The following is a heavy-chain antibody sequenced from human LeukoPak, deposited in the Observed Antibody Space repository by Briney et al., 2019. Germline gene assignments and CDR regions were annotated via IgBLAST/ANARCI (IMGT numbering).Heavy chain of an antibody. CDR3: ARGPCHGWNSYGAKGAFDI. J-gene: IGHJ3*02. D-gene: IGHD5-18*01. CDR1: GGSISSTNW. V-gene: IGHV4-4*02. Sequence: SGTLSLTCGVSGGSISSTNWYSWVRQPPGQGLQWIGEIALSGLTNYNPSLKSRVTMSLDKSKNLLSLTLASVTAADTAVYYCARGPCHGWNSYGAKGAFDIWGQGTMVTVSS. CDR2: IALSGLT.